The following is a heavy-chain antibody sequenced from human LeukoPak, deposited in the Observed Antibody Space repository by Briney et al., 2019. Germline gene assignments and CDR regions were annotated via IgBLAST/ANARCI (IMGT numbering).Heavy chain of an antibody. Sequence: GGSLRLSCAASGFTFSSYAMSWVRQAPGKGLEWVSGISGSGGSTYYADSVKDRFTISRDNSKNTLYLQMNSLRAEDTAVYYCAKEHCSSTSCYYNWFDPWGQGTLVTVSS. CDR1: GFTFSSYA. D-gene: IGHD2-2*01. CDR2: ISGSGGST. CDR3: AKEHCSSTSCYYNWFDP. V-gene: IGHV3-23*01. J-gene: IGHJ5*02.